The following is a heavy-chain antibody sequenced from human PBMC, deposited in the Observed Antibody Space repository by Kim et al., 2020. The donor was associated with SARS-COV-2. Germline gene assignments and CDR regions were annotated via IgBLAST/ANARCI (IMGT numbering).Heavy chain of an antibody. CDR2: IRDSGSST. CDR1: GFTFNSYA. D-gene: IGHD6-19*01. Sequence: GGSLRLSCAASGFTFNSYAMSWVRQAPGKGLEWVSGIRDSGSSTKYADSVKGRFYISRDNSRNTLYLQMDSLRAEDTAVYYCAKVTSGNSGWFEFFRHWGQGTLVSFS. J-gene: IGHJ1*01. CDR3: AKVTSGNSGWFEFFRH. V-gene: IGHV3-23*01.